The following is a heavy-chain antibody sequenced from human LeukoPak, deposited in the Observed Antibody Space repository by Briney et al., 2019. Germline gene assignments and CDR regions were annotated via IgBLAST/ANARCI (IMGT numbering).Heavy chain of an antibody. V-gene: IGHV3-23*01. J-gene: IGHJ4*02. CDR3: AKLIRYSGWPLDY. D-gene: IGHD6-19*01. CDR2: FTISGDVE. Sequence: GGSLRLSCAASGFTFAAPALAWVRQAPGKGLEWVSTFTISGDVEKYSDSVRGRFTISRDNSKNTVYLQMNSLRAEDTARYYCAKLIRYSGWPLDYWGQGTLVTVSS. CDR1: GFTFAAPA.